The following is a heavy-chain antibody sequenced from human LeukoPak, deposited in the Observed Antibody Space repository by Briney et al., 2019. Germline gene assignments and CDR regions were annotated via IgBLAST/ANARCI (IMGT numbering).Heavy chain of an antibody. V-gene: IGHV4-34*01. CDR1: GGSFSGYY. J-gene: IGHJ4*02. D-gene: IGHD1-26*01. CDR2: INHSGST. Sequence: SETLSLTCAVSGGSFSGYYWSWLRQPPGKGLEWIGEINHSGSTNYNPSLKSRVTISVDTSKNQFSLKLSSVTAADTAVYYCARDGGRDSGSYYEDYWGQGTLVTVSS. CDR3: ARDGGRDSGSYYEDY.